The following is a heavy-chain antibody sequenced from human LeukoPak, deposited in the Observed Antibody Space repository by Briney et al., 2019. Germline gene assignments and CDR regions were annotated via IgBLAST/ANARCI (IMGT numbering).Heavy chain of an antibody. V-gene: IGHV3-7*01. Sequence: GGSLRLSCAGSGFTFNNYWMAWVRQAPGKGLEWVANIRHDGSARYYGDSVKGRFTISRDDAKNSLFLQMNSLRVDDTALYYCARDNSGFDSWGQGTLVTVSS. CDR2: IRHDGSAR. J-gene: IGHJ4*02. D-gene: IGHD6-19*01. CDR1: GFTFNNYW. CDR3: ARDNSGFDS.